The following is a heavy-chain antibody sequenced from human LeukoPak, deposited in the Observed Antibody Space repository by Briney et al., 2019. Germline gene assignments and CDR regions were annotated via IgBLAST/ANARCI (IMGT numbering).Heavy chain of an antibody. D-gene: IGHD6-19*01. V-gene: IGHV4-59*01. Sequence: SETLPLTCTVSGGSISSFYWSWIRQPPGKGLEWIGYIYFSGTTNYNPSLKSRVSISVDTSKNQFSLKLSSVTAADTAVYYCARGGWSLDFWGQGTLVTVSS. CDR1: GGSISSFY. CDR3: ARGGWSLDF. J-gene: IGHJ4*02. CDR2: IYFSGTT.